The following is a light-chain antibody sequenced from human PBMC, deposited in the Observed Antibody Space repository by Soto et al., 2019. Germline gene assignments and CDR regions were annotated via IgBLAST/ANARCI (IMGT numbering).Light chain of an antibody. J-gene: IGKJ4*01. CDR1: QSISSSY. CDR2: GAS. V-gene: IGKV3-20*01. Sequence: DIVLTQSPGTLSLSPGERGTLSCRASQSISSSYLAWYQQKPGQAPRLLIYGASTRATGIPDRFSGSGSGTDFTLTISRLEPEDFAVYYCQQYVNSLTFGGGTKLQIK. CDR3: QQYVNSLT.